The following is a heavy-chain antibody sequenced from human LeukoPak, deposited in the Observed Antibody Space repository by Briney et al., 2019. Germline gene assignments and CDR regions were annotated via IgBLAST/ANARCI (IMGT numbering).Heavy chain of an antibody. V-gene: IGHV3-33*01. CDR2: IWYDGSNK. J-gene: IGHJ3*01. D-gene: IGHD5-12*01. CDR1: GFTFSAFG. CDR3: ARANSGYDGAFHV. Sequence: GGSLRLSCAASGFTFSAFGMHWVRQAPGKGPEWVAVIWYDGSNKHYADSVEGRFTISRDNSKNTLYLQMNSLRAEDTAVYYCARANSGYDGAFHVWGQGTMVTVSS.